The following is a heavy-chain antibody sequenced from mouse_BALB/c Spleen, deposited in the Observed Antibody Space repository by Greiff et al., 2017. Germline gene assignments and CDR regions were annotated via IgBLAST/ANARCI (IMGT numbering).Heavy chain of an antibody. CDR3: ARRGGYDYDEGDYAMDY. CDR2: ISYDGSN. D-gene: IGHD2-4*01. Sequence: EVQLQESGPGLVKPSQSLSLTCSVTGYSITSGYYWNWIRQFPGNKLEWMGYISYDGSNNYNPSLKNRISITRDTSKNQFFLKLNSVTTEDTATYYCARRGGYDYDEGDYAMDYWGQGTSVTVSS. CDR1: GYSITSGYY. V-gene: IGHV3-6*02. J-gene: IGHJ4*01.